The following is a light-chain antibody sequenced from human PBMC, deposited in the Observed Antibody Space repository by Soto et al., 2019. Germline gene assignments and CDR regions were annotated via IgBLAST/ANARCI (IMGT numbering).Light chain of an antibody. V-gene: IGLV2-23*02. Sequence: QSVLTQPASVSGSPGQSITNSCTGTSSDVGSYNLVSWYQQLPGKAPKLIIYEVNERPSGISDRFSGSKSGNTASLTISGLQGEDEAAYYCCSYVGSSILMFGGGTQLTVL. CDR2: EVN. CDR1: SSDVGSYNL. J-gene: IGLJ3*02. CDR3: CSYVGSSILM.